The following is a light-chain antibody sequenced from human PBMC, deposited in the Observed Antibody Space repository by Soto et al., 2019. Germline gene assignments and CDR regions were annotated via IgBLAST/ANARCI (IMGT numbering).Light chain of an antibody. CDR1: QSISAW. CDR2: RAS. V-gene: IGKV1-5*03. CDR3: QQYKTYMRT. J-gene: IGKJ1*01. Sequence: DIQMTQSPSTLSASVGDRVTITCRASQSISAWLAWYQQKPGKAPKLLIYRASSLESGVPSRFSGSGSATEYTLTISSLQPDDFATYYCQQYKTYMRTFGQGTKVEIK.